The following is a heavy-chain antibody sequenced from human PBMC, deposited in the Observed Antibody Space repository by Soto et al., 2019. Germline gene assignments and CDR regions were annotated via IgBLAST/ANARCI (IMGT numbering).Heavy chain of an antibody. CDR1: GFTFSSYA. Sequence: QVQLVESGGGVVQPGRSLRLSCAASGFTFSSYAMHWVRQAPGKGLEWVAVISYDGSNKYYADSVKGRFTISRDNSKNTLYLQMNSLRAEDTAVYYCARDITIFRVVIIHVGYFDYWGQGTLVTVSS. D-gene: IGHD3-3*01. J-gene: IGHJ4*02. CDR2: ISYDGSNK. CDR3: ARDITIFRVVIIHVGYFDY. V-gene: IGHV3-30-3*01.